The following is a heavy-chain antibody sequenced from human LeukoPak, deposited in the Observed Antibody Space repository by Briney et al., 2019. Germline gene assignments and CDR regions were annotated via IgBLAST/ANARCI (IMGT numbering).Heavy chain of an antibody. CDR3: ARVGGTPYYYYYMDV. CDR1: GFIFSTYA. CDR2: ISSNGGST. V-gene: IGHV3-64*01. D-gene: IGHD6-19*01. J-gene: IGHJ6*03. Sequence: PGGSLRLSCAASGFIFSTYAMHWVRQAPGKGLEYVSAISSNGGSTYYANSVKGRFTISRDNSKNTLYLQMGSLRAEDMAVYYCARVGGTPYYYYYMDVWGKGTTVTVSS.